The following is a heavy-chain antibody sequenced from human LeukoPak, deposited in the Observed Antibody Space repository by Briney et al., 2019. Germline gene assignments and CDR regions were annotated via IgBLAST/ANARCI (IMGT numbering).Heavy chain of an antibody. CDR3: ARVHFLRGGDYVHYSYGMDV. CDR1: GYTFTSYG. J-gene: IGHJ6*02. Sequence: ASVKVSCKASGYTFTSYGISWVRQAPGQGLEWMGWISAYSGNTNYAQKLQGRVTMTTDTSTSTAYMELSSLRSDDTAVYYCARVHFLRGGDYVHYSYGMDVWGQGTTVTVSS. V-gene: IGHV1-18*01. CDR2: ISAYSGNT. D-gene: IGHD4-17*01.